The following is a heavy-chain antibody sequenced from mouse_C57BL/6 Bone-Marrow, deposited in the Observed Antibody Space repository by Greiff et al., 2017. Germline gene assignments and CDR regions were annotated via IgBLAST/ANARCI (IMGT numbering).Heavy chain of an antibody. D-gene: IGHD2-3*01. J-gene: IGHJ1*03. Sequence: EVKLEESGGGLVQPGGSMKLSCVASGFTFSNYWMNWVRQSPEKGLEWVAQIRLKSDNYATHYAESVEGRFTISRDDSKSSVYLQMNNLRAEDTGIYYCTGRWLLRYFDVGGTGTTVTVSS. CDR1: GFTFSNYW. CDR3: TGRWLLRYFDV. CDR2: IRLKSDNYAT. V-gene: IGHV6-3*01.